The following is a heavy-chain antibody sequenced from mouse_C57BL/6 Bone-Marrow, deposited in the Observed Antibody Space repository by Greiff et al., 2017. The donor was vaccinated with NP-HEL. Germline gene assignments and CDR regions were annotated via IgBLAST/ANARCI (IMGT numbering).Heavy chain of an antibody. CDR2: IDPENGDT. J-gene: IGHJ4*01. CDR1: GFNIKDDF. Sequence: VQLQQSGAELVRPGASVKLSCTASGFNIKDDFMHWVKQRPEQGLEWIGWIDPENGDTEYASKFQGKATITADTSSNTAYLQLSSLTSEDTAVYYCTVLTVDYWGQGTSVTVSS. CDR3: TVLTVDY. V-gene: IGHV14-4*01. D-gene: IGHD1-1*01.